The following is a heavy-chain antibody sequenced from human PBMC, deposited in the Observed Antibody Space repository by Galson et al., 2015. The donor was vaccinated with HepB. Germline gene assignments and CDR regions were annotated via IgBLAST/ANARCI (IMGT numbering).Heavy chain of an antibody. D-gene: IGHD6-19*01. CDR3: ARALYSSGWFQAYYYYYYMDV. Sequence: SVKVSCKASGYTFTSYDINWVRQATGQGLEWMGWMNPDSGNTGYAQKFQGRVTMTRNTSISTAYMELSSLRSEDTAVYYCARALYSSGWFQAYYYYYYMDVWGKGTTVTVSS. CDR1: GYTFTSYD. CDR2: MNPDSGNT. V-gene: IGHV1-8*01. J-gene: IGHJ6*03.